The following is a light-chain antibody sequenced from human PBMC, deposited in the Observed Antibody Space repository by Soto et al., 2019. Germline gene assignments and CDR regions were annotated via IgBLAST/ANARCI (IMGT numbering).Light chain of an antibody. V-gene: IGLV1-40*01. CDR2: GNT. Sequence: QSVLTQPPSVSGAPGQRVTISCTGSSSYIGAGYDVHWYQQLPGAAPKRLFYGNTNRPSGVPDRFSGSKSGTSASLAITGLQAEDEADYYCQSYDSSLSGYVFGPGTKLTVL. CDR3: QSYDSSLSGYV. J-gene: IGLJ1*01. CDR1: SSYIGAGYD.